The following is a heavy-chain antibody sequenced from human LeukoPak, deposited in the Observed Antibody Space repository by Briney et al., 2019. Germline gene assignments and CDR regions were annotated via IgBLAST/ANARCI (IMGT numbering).Heavy chain of an antibody. J-gene: IGHJ3*02. D-gene: IGHD6-6*01. CDR2: FDPEDGET. CDR1: GYTLTELS. V-gene: IGHV1-24*01. CDR3: ATDRAQLATLRGTFDI. Sequence: ASVKVSCKVSGYTLTELSMHWVRQAPGKGLEWMGGFDPEDGETIYAQKFQGRVTMTEDTSTDTAYIELSSLRSEDTAVYYCATDRAQLATLRGTFDIWGQGTMVTVSS.